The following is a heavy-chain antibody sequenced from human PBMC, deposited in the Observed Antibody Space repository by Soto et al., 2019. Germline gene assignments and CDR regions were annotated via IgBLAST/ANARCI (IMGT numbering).Heavy chain of an antibody. CDR3: ARLGIPAAPYYYMDV. J-gene: IGHJ6*03. Sequence: PSETLSLTCAVSSGSISSSNWWSWVRQPPGKGLEWIGEIYHSGSTNYNPSLKSRVTISVDKSKNQFSLKLSSVTAADTAVYYCARLGIPAAPYYYMDVWGKGTTVTVSS. CDR1: SGSISSSNW. CDR2: IYHSGST. D-gene: IGHD2-2*01. V-gene: IGHV4-4*02.